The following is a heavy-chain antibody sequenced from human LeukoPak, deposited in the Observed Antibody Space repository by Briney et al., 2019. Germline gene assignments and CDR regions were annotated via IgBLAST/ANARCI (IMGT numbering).Heavy chain of an antibody. CDR1: GYTFTGYY. J-gene: IGHJ5*02. CDR2: INPNSGGT. D-gene: IGHD2-21*02. Sequence: ASVKVSCKASGYTFTGYYMHWVRQAPGQGLEWMGWINPNSGGTNYAQKFQGRVTMTRGTSISTAYMELSRLRSDDTAVYYCALSGRLLFRGGFDPWGQGTLVTVSS. CDR3: ALSGRLLFRGGFDP. V-gene: IGHV1-2*02.